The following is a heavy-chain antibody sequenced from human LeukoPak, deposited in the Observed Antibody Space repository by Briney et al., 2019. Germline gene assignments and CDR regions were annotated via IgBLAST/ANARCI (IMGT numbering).Heavy chain of an antibody. CDR1: GGSISSYY. D-gene: IGHD3-3*01. CDR3: ARGRQSTIFGVVIIVDYYMDV. CDR2: RFNSGST. V-gene: IGHV4-59*01. J-gene: IGHJ6*03. Sequence: SETLSLTCTVSGGSISSYYWSWIRQPPGKGLEWIGYRFNSGSTNYSPSLKSRVTISVDTSKNQFSLKLSSVTAADTAVYYCARGRQSTIFGVVIIVDYYMDVWGKGTTVTVSS.